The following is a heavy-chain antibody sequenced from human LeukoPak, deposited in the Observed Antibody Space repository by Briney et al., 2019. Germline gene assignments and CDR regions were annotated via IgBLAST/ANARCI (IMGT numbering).Heavy chain of an antibody. CDR1: GFTFSSYT. D-gene: IGHD1-26*01. V-gene: IGHV3-23*01. CDR2: ISGSDGGT. CDR3: VKEGIGTFEY. Sequence: GGSLRLSCAASGFTFSSYTMTWVRQAPGKGLEWVSAISGSDGGTYYADSVKGRFTISRDNSRNTLYLQMNSLRAEDTAVYFCVKEGIGTFEYWGQGTLVTVSS. J-gene: IGHJ4*02.